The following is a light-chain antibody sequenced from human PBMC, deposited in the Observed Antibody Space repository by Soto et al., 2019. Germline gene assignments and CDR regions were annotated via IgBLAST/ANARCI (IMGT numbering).Light chain of an antibody. CDR3: QRFGTSPPWT. CDR2: GTS. Sequence: EIVLTQSPGTLSLSPGERATVSCRASQSLSSSYLAWYQQKPGQAPRLLIYGTSIRATGIPDRFSGSGSGTDFTLTITRLEPEDFAVYYCQRFGTSPPWTFGQGTKVDIK. CDR1: QSLSSSY. J-gene: IGKJ1*01. V-gene: IGKV3-20*01.